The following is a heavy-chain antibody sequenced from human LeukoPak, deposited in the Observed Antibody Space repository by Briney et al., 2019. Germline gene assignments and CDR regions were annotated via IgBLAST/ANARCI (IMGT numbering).Heavy chain of an antibody. CDR3: ARDSGSSVATTPTGY. V-gene: IGHV3-7*01. Sequence: GGSLRLSCAASGFTFSIYWMSCARQAPGKGLEGVANKKQDGSEKYYVDAVKGRFTISRDNAKNSLYLQMNRLRAEDTAVYYCARDSGSSVATTPTGYWGQGTLVTVSS. D-gene: IGHD5-24*01. CDR1: GFTFSIYW. J-gene: IGHJ4*02. CDR2: KKQDGSEK.